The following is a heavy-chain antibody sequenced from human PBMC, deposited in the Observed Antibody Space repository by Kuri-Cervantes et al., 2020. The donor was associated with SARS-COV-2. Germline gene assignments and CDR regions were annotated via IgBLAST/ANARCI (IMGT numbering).Heavy chain of an antibody. D-gene: IGHD4-17*01. CDR2: INWNGGST. V-gene: IGHV3-20*04. CDR1: GFTFSDYY. Sequence: ESLKISCAASGFTFSDYYMSWIRQAPGKGLEWVSGINWNGGSTGYADSVKGRFTISRDNAKNSLYLQMSSLRAEDTALYYCARITLYGDYFDYWGQGTLVTVSS. CDR3: ARITLYGDYFDY. J-gene: IGHJ4*02.